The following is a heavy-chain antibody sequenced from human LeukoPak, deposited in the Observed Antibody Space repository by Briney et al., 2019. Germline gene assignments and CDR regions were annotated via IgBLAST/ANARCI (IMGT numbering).Heavy chain of an antibody. J-gene: IGHJ6*02. CDR3: AKDKGGSYYYYGMDV. CDR2: ISYDGSNK. D-gene: IGHD1-26*01. V-gene: IGHV3-30*18. Sequence: ARSLTLSCAASGFTFSSYGMHWVRQAPGKGLEWVAVISYDGSNKYYADSVKGRFTISRDNSKNTLYLQMNSLRAEDTAVYYCAKDKGGSYYYYGMDVWGQGTTVTVSS. CDR1: GFTFSSYG.